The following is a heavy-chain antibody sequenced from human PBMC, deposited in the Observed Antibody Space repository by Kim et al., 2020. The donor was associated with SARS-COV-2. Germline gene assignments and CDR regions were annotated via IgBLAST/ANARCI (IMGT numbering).Heavy chain of an antibody. Sequence: GGSLRLSCAASGFTFSSYAMHWARQAPGKGLEWVALISSDGSNKQYADSVKGRFTISRDNSKNTLYLQMNSLRPEDTGVYYCAMGIIESLTGIDYWGQGTLVTVSS. D-gene: IGHD7-27*01. V-gene: IGHV3-30*04. CDR2: ISSDGSNK. CDR1: GFTFSSYA. J-gene: IGHJ4*02. CDR3: AMGIIESLTGIDY.